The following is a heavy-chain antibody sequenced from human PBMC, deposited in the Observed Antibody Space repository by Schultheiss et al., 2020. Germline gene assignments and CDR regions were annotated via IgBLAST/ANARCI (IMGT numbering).Heavy chain of an antibody. J-gene: IGHJ4*02. D-gene: IGHD3-22*01. CDR3: ARIRRDYSNSTGYYSYFDY. CDR2: IYWDDDK. V-gene: IGHV2-5*02. Sequence: SGPTLVKPTQTLTLTCTFSGFSLSTSGVGVGWIRQPPGKALEWLALIYWDDDKRYSPSLKSRLTITKDTSKNQVVLTMTNMDPADTATYYCARIRRDYSNSTGYYSYFDYWGQGTLVTVSS. CDR1: GFSLSTSGVG.